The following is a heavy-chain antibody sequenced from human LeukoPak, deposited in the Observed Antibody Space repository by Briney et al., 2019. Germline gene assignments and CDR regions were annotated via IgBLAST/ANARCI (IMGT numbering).Heavy chain of an antibody. CDR1: GFTFSSYA. CDR2: ISDSVGDT. V-gene: IGHV3-23*01. Sequence: PGRSLRLSCAASGFTFSSYAMTWVRQAPGKGLGWVSTISDSVGDTYYADSVAGRFTISRGNSRDTTYLQRNSLRAEAPAVYFCAGGGFIAPDYWGQGTLVTVSS. J-gene: IGHJ4*02. CDR3: AGGGFIAPDY. D-gene: IGHD3-10*01.